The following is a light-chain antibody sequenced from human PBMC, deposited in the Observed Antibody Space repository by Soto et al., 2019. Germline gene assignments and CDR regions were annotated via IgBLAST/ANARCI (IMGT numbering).Light chain of an antibody. V-gene: IGKV3-15*01. Sequence: EIVMTQSPATLSVSPGERATLSCRASQSVSSNLAWYQQKPGQAPRLLIYGASTRATGIPARFSGSGSGTEFTLIISSLQSEDFAVDYCQQYNNLPPANTFGQGTKLEIK. CDR1: QSVSSN. CDR2: GAS. J-gene: IGKJ2*01. CDR3: QQYNNLPPANT.